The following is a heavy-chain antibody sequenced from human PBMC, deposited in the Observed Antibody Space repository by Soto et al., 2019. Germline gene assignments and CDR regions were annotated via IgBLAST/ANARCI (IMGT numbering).Heavy chain of an antibody. CDR2: IYTSGST. J-gene: IGHJ5*01. V-gene: IGHV4-4*07. D-gene: IGHD6-13*01. CDR3: AREPTVAGTDNWFDS. CDR1: GAFISGYY. Sequence: PSETLSLTCTVSGAFISGYYWSWIRQPAGKGLEWIGRIYTSGSTKYSPSLKSRATMSVDTSKKQFSLKLNSVTAADTAVYYCAREPTVAGTDNWFDSWGQGTLVTVSS.